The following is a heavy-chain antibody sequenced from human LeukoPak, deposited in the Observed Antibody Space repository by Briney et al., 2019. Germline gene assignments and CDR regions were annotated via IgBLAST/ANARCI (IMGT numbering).Heavy chain of an antibody. CDR1: VYTFTSYG. J-gene: IGHJ4*02. V-gene: IGHV1-18*01. D-gene: IGHD1-20*01. CDR3: ARARMTGSTRPFDY. Sequence: ASVKVSCKASVYTFTSYGISWVRQARGQGLEWMGWISAYNGNTNYAQKLQGRVTMTTDTSTSTAYMELRSLRSDDTAVYYCARARMTGSTRPFDYWGQGTLVTVSS. CDR2: ISAYNGNT.